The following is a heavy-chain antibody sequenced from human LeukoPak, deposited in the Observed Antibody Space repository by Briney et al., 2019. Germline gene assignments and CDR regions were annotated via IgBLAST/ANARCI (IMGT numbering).Heavy chain of an antibody. Sequence: PSETLSLTCTVSGGSISSYYWSWIRQPAGKGLEWIGRIYTSGSTNYNPSLKSRVTMSVDTSKNQFSLKLSSVTAADTAVYYCARDSVGARGRYGWFDPWGQGTLVTVSS. CDR3: ARDSVGARGRYGWFDP. D-gene: IGHD1-26*01. J-gene: IGHJ5*02. CDR2: IYTSGST. V-gene: IGHV4-4*07. CDR1: GGSISSYY.